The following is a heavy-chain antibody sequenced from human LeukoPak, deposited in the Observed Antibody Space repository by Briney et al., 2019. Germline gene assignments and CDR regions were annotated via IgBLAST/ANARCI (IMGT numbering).Heavy chain of an antibody. D-gene: IGHD2-2*01. J-gene: IGHJ6*03. Sequence: PSETLSLTCTVSGGSISSYYWSWIRQPAGKGLEWIGRIYTSGSTNYNPSLKSRVTMSVDTSKNQFSLKLSSVTAADTAVYYCARDRSDIVVVPAAIPYYYYYMDVWGKGTTVTVPS. CDR2: IYTSGST. CDR3: ARDRSDIVVVPAAIPYYYYYMDV. CDR1: GGSISSYY. V-gene: IGHV4-4*07.